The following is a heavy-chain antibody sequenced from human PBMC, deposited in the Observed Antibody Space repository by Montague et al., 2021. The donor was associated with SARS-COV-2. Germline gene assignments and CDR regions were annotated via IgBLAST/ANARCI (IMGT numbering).Heavy chain of an antibody. CDR1: GGSISSGGYY. CDR2: IYYSGST. Sequence: TLSFTCTVSGGSISSGGYYWSWIRQHPGKGLEWIGYIYYSGSTYYNPSLKSRVTISVDTSKNQFSLKLSSVTAADTAVYYCARAGTITMIVVVIDAFDIWGQGTMVTVSS. V-gene: IGHV4-31*03. D-gene: IGHD3-22*01. CDR3: ARAGTITMIVVVIDAFDI. J-gene: IGHJ3*02.